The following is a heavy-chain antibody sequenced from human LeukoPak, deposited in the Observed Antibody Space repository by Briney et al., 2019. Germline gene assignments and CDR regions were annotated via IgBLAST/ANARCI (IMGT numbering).Heavy chain of an antibody. CDR2: IYYSGST. D-gene: IGHD2-2*01. CDR3: ARARVPAAYFDY. J-gene: IGHJ4*02. Sequence: SETLSLTCTVSGGSISSSSYYWGWIRQPPGKGLEWIGSIYYSGSTYYNPSLKSRVTISVDTSKNQFSLKLSSVTAADTAVYYCARARVPAAYFDYWGQGTLVTVSS. V-gene: IGHV4-39*07. CDR1: GGSISSSSYY.